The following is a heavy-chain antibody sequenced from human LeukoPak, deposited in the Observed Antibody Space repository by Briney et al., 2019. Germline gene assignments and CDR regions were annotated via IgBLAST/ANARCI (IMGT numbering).Heavy chain of an antibody. CDR3: ASPYDSSGYK. J-gene: IGHJ4*02. CDR2: IYYSGST. CDR1: GGSISSHY. V-gene: IGHV4-59*11. Sequence: PSETLSLTCTVSGGSISSHYWSWIRQPPGKGLEWIGYIYYSGSTNYNPSLKSRVTISVDTSKNQFSLKLSSVTAADTAVYYCASPYDSSGYKWGQGTLVTVPS. D-gene: IGHD3-22*01.